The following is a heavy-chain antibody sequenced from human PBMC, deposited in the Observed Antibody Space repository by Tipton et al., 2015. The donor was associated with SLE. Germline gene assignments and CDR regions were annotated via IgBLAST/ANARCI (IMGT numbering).Heavy chain of an antibody. D-gene: IGHD2/OR15-2a*01. V-gene: IGHV4-38-2*02. CDR3: ARNIDSAMYIDH. Sequence: TLSITCSVSGYTIRSGYFWGWIRQPPGKGLEWLGSVWQSGSTYLNPSLKGRLSLSVDTSKNQLSLRLSAATAADTARYFCARNIDSAMYIDHWGQGILVTVSS. CDR2: VWQSGST. J-gene: IGHJ4*02. CDR1: GYTIRSGYF.